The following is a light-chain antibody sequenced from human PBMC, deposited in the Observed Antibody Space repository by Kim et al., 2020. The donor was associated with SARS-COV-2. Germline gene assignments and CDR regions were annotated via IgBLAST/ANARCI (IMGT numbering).Light chain of an antibody. CDR1: TGAVTSGHY. Sequence: QAVVTQEPSLTVSPGGTVTLTCASSTGAVTSGHYANCFQQKPGQAPKSLLYSTSSKHAWTPARFSGSLLGDKAALTLSGVQPDDEADYYCLLYYGATYVGVFGGGTRLTVL. V-gene: IGLV7-43*01. J-gene: IGLJ3*02. CDR3: LLYYGATYVGV. CDR2: STS.